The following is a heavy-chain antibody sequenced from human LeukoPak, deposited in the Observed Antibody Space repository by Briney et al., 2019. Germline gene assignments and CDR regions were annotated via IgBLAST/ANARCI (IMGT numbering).Heavy chain of an antibody. J-gene: IGHJ6*03. V-gene: IGHV6-1*01. D-gene: IGHD6-6*01. CDR2: TYYRSKWYN. Sequence: SQRLSLTRAISLDSVSSNIAAWHWIRHPPSRGLEWLGRTYYRSKWYNDYAVSVKSRITINPHTSNNQFSLQLNSVTPEDTAEYYCARSSSSSPNYYYYMDVWGKGTTVTLSS. CDR3: ARSSSSSPNYYYYMDV. CDR1: LDSVSSNIAA.